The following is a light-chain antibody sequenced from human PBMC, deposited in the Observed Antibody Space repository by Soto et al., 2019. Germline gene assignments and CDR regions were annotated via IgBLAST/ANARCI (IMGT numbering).Light chain of an antibody. CDR1: QSIANY. CDR2: AAP. J-gene: IGKJ1*01. V-gene: IGKV1-39*01. CDR3: QQSYNNPKT. Sequence: IQMTQSPSSLSASVGDRVTITCRASQSIANYLNWYQQKPGKAPKLLIYAAPTLESGVPSRFSGSGSGTDFTLTISSLQPEDFATYYCQQSYNNPKTFGQGTKVDIK.